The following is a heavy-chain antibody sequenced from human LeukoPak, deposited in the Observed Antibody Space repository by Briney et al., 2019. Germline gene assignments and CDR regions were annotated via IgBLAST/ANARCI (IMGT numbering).Heavy chain of an antibody. J-gene: IGHJ4*02. D-gene: IGHD5-24*01. Sequence: GGSLRLSCAASGFTFSSYVMSWVRQAPGKGLEWVSAISGSGGSTYYADSVKGRFTISRDNSKNTLYLQMNSLRAEDTAVYYCAKLPERWLQFYYFDYWGQGTLVTVSS. CDR3: AKLPERWLQFYYFDY. CDR1: GFTFSSYV. CDR2: ISGSGGST. V-gene: IGHV3-23*01.